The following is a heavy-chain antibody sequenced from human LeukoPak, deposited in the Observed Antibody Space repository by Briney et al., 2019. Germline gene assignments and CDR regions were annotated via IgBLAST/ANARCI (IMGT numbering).Heavy chain of an antibody. J-gene: IGHJ4*02. CDR3: AKDPHAKVVPAAIVY. Sequence: GGSLRLSCAASGFTFSSYAMHWVRQAPGKGLEWVAVISYDGSNKYYADSVKGRFTISRDNSKNTLYLQMNSLRAEDTAVYYCAKDPHAKVVPAAIVYWGQGTLVTVSS. CDR1: GFTFSSYA. D-gene: IGHD2-2*01. CDR2: ISYDGSNK. V-gene: IGHV3-30-3*01.